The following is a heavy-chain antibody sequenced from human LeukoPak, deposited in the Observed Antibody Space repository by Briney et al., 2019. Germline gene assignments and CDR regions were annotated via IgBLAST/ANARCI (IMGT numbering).Heavy chain of an antibody. V-gene: IGHV4-31*03. D-gene: IGHD2-15*01. CDR3: ARWGRYCSGGSCSYWYFDL. CDR1: GGSISSGGYY. J-gene: IGHJ2*01. Sequence: SETLSLTCTVSGGSISSGGYYWSWIRQHPGKGLEWIGYIYYSGSTYYNPSLKSRVTISEDTSKNQFSLKLSSVTAADTAVYYCARWGRYCSGGSCSYWYFDLWGRGTLVTVSS. CDR2: IYYSGST.